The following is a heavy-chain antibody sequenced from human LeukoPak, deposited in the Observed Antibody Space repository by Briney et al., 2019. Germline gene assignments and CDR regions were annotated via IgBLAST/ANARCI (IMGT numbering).Heavy chain of an antibody. V-gene: IGHV3-33*06. J-gene: IGHJ4*02. CDR2: IWYDGSNK. CDR3: AKDRDGDSDY. Sequence: GGSLRLSCAASGFTFSSYGMHWVRQAPGKGLEWVAVIWYDGSNKYYADSVKGRFTISRDNSKNTLYLRMNSLRAEDTAVYYCAKDRDGDSDYWGQGTLVTVSS. D-gene: IGHD4-17*01. CDR1: GFTFSSYG.